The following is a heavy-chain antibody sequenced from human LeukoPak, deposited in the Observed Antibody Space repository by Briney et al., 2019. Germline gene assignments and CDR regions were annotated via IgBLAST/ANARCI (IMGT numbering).Heavy chain of an antibody. D-gene: IGHD5-24*01. Sequence: SETLSLTCAVSGYSISSGYYWGWIRQPPGKGVEWIGSIYHSGSTYYNPSLKSRVTISVDTSKNQFSLKLSSVTAADTAVYYCARARLPREFDYWGQGTLVTVSS. CDR2: IYHSGST. V-gene: IGHV4-38-2*01. CDR1: GYSISSGYY. J-gene: IGHJ4*02. CDR3: ARARLPREFDY.